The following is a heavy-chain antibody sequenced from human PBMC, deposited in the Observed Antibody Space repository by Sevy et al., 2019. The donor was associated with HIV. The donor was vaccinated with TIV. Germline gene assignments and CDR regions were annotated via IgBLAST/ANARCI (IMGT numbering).Heavy chain of an antibody. CDR1: GFTFSSYW. J-gene: IGHJ4*02. D-gene: IGHD6-6*01. V-gene: IGHV3-7*01. CDR2: IKQDGSEK. Sequence: GGSLRLSCAASGFTFSSYWMSWVRQAPGKGLEWVANIKQDGSEKYYVDSVKGRFTISRDNAKNSLYLQMNSLRAEDTAVDYCARGRRQLIWDFDYWGQGTLVTVSS. CDR3: ARGRRQLIWDFDY.